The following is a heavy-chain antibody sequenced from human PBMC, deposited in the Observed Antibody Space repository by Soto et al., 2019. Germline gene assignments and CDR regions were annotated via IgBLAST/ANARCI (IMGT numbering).Heavy chain of an antibody. V-gene: IGHV3-48*01. J-gene: IGHJ4*02. D-gene: IGHD6-19*01. CDR1: GFTFYTYG. CDR2: ISSSGSAQ. CDR3: ARELAVAGYDY. Sequence: EVQLVESGGGLVRTGGSLRLSCAASGFTFYTYGMDWVRQAPGKGLEWLSYISSSGSAQFYADSVQGRFTISRDNAKNSLYLQMNSLRAEDTAVYYCARELAVAGYDYWGQGTLVTVSS.